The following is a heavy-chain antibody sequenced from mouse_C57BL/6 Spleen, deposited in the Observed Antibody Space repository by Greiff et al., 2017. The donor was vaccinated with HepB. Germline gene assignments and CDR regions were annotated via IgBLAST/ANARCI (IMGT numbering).Heavy chain of an antibody. D-gene: IGHD2-2*01. Sequence: QVQLQQSGAELVMPGASVKLSCKASGYTFTSYWMHWVKQRPGQGLEWIGEIDPSDSYTNYNQKFKGKSTLTVDKSSSTAYMQLSSLTSEDSAVYYCARRVSTMVTTALYWYFDVWGTGTTVTVSS. V-gene: IGHV1-69*01. CDR3: ARRVSTMVTTALYWYFDV. CDR2: IDPSDSYT. J-gene: IGHJ1*03. CDR1: GYTFTSYW.